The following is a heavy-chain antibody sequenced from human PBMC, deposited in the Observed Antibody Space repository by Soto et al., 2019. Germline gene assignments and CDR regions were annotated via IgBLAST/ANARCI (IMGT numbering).Heavy chain of an antibody. CDR2: ISGSGGST. J-gene: IGHJ5*01. CDR3: AKERNFWSGTAGFDS. CDR1: GFTFSVFA. D-gene: IGHD3-3*01. V-gene: IGHV3-23*01. Sequence: GGSLRLSCVGSGFTFSVFAMSWVRQSPGKGLEWISSISGSGGSTYYADSVKGRFTVSRDNSKTTVFLQMNSLRTEDTAVYFCAKERNFWSGTAGFDSWGQGSPVTVSS.